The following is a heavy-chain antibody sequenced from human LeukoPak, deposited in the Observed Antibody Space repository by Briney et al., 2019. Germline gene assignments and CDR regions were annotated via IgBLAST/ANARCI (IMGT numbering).Heavy chain of an antibody. Sequence: SETLSLTCTVSGGSISSSSYYWGWIRQSPGKGLEWIGNIYYSGSTYYNPSLKSRVTISLDTSKNQFSLKLYSVTAADTAVYYCARHFYDSSGYYYYYYYMDVWGKGTTVTVSS. CDR1: GGSISSSSYY. CDR2: IYYSGST. V-gene: IGHV4-39*01. CDR3: ARHFYDSSGYYYYYYYMDV. J-gene: IGHJ6*03. D-gene: IGHD3-22*01.